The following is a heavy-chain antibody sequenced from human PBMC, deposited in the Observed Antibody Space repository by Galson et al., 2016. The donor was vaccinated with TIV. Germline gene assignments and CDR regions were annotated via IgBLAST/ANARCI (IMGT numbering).Heavy chain of an antibody. V-gene: IGHV3-9*01. Sequence: SLRLSCAASGFTFDDYAMHWVRQVPGRGLEWVSVISWNNGSTVYADSVKGRFIISRDNAKNSLYLQMNSLRAEDTALYYCVKGQLRAARRFHYMDVWGKGTTVTVSS. CDR3: VKGQLRAARRFHYMDV. D-gene: IGHD1-1*01. J-gene: IGHJ6*03. CDR1: GFTFDDYA. CDR2: ISWNNGST.